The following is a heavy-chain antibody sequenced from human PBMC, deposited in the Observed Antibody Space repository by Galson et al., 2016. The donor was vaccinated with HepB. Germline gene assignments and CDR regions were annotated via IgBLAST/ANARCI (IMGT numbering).Heavy chain of an antibody. V-gene: IGHV4-31*03. CDR3: ARSFAIRKGVHGGVDY. CDR1: GDSFNSGGYY. Sequence: TLSLTCSVSGDSFNSGGYYWNWIRQHPGKGLEWIGYIYFFTGSTYYSPYLKSRVTISVDTSKNQFSLDLSSVTAAETAVYYCARSFAIRKGVHGGVDYWGQGTLVTVSS. CDR2: IYFFTGST. J-gene: IGHJ4*02. D-gene: IGHD3-16*01.